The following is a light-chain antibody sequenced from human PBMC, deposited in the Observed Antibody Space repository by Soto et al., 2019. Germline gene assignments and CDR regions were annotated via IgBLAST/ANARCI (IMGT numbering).Light chain of an antibody. V-gene: IGKV3-20*01. CDR3: QQYGSSPT. J-gene: IGKJ4*01. Sequence: DIVLTQSPGTLSLSTGERATLSCRASQSVSSSYLAWYQQKPGQAPRLLIYGASSRATGIPDRFSGSGSGTDFTLTISRLEPEDFAVYYCQQYGSSPTFGVRTNVQIK. CDR1: QSVSSSY. CDR2: GAS.